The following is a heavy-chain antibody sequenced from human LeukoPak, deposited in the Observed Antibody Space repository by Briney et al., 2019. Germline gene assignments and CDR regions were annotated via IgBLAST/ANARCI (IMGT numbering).Heavy chain of an antibody. D-gene: IGHD1-26*01. CDR2: ISGSGGST. CDR3: AKDRNEIVGPSDY. J-gene: IGHJ4*02. Sequence: GGSLRLSCAASGFTFDNYAMSWVRQAPGKGLEWVSRISGSGGSTYYADSVKGRFTISRDNSKNALYLQMNSLRAEDTAVYYCAKDRNEIVGPSDYWGQGTLVTVSS. CDR1: GFTFDNYA. V-gene: IGHV3-23*01.